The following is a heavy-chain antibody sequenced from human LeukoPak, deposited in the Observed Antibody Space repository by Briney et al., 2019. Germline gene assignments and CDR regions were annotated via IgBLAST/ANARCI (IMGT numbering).Heavy chain of an antibody. D-gene: IGHD2-15*01. Sequence: ASVKVSCKLSGYTLTVLSMHWVPQAPGKGLGWMGGFALDDPEDGETIYAQKFQGRVTMTEDTSTDTAYMELSSLRSEDTAIYYCTTGKIYCSSCSDDYWGQGTLVTVSS. J-gene: IGHJ4*02. CDR3: TTGKIYCSSCSDDY. V-gene: IGHV1-24*01. CDR1: GYTLTVLS. CDR2: FALDDPEDGET.